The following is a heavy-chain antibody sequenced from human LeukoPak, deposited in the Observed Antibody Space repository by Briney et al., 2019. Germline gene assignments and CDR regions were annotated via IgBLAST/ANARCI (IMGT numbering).Heavy chain of an antibody. CDR3: ARGRQDVTMIVVVMTAVSYYLDV. V-gene: IGHV4-34*01. CDR2: MNPSGST. CDR1: GGSFRGYY. Sequence: SETLSLTCAVYGGSFRGYYWTWIRQTPEKGLEWIGDMNPSGSTSYNPSLKSRVTISVDTSKNQFSLKLSSVTAADTAVYYCARGRQDVTMIVVVMTAVSYYLDVWGKGTTVTVS. D-gene: IGHD3-22*01. J-gene: IGHJ6*03.